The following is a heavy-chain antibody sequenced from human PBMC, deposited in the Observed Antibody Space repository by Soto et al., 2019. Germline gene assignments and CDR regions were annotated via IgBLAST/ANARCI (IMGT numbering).Heavy chain of an antibody. CDR2: IIPIFGTA. Sequence: SVKVSCKASGGTFSSYAISWVRQAPGQGLEWMGGIIPIFGTANYAQKFQGRVTITADESTSTAYMELSSLRSEDTAVYYCARARKRGYCSSTSCQAQRVYYYYGMDVWGQGTTVTVSS. D-gene: IGHD2-2*01. V-gene: IGHV1-69*13. J-gene: IGHJ6*02. CDR1: GGTFSSYA. CDR3: ARARKRGYCSSTSCQAQRVYYYYGMDV.